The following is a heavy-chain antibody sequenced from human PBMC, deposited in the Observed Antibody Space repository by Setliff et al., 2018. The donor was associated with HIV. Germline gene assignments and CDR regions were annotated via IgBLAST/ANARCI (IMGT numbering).Heavy chain of an antibody. Sequence: SETLSLTCSVSGAPVSSSSYYWGWVRQPPGKGLECIGIVYYRGNTYYSPSFHNRVPVLVDTSKNHFSLILTSVTSADTAVYYCARQGAVTGHAFDSWGPGALVTVSS. CDR3: ARQGAVTGHAFDS. D-gene: IGHD6-19*01. J-gene: IGHJ4*02. CDR2: VYYRGNT. V-gene: IGHV4-39*01. CDR1: GAPVSSSSYY.